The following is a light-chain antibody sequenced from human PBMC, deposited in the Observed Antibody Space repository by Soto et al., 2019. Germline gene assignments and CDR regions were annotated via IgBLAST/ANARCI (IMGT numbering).Light chain of an antibody. CDR3: QQYDNLPLT. CDR1: QDISNS. CDR2: DAS. J-gene: IGKJ4*01. V-gene: IGKV1-33*01. Sequence: DIQMTQSPSSLSASVGDRVTITCQASQDISNSLYRYQQKPGKAPKLLIYDASNLETGVPSRFSGSVSRRYFTFTISSLPPEDIATYYGQQYDNLPLTFGGGTKVEIK.